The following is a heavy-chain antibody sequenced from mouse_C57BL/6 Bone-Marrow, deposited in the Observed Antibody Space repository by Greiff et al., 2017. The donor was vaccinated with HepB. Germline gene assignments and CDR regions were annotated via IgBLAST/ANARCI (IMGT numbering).Heavy chain of an antibody. Sequence: EVQVVESGEGLVKPGGSLKLSCAASGFTFSSYAMSWVRQTPEKRLEWVAYISSGGDYIYYADTVKGRFTISRDNARNTLYLQMSSLKSEDTAMYYCTRDGDYCGGSSGWFAYWGQGTLVTVSA. D-gene: IGHD1-1*01. J-gene: IGHJ3*01. CDR1: GFTFSSYA. CDR2: ISSGGDYI. V-gene: IGHV5-9-1*02. CDR3: TRDGDYCGGSSGWFAY.